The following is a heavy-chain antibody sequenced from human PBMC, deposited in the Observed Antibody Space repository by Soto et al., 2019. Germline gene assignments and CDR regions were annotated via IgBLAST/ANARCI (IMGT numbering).Heavy chain of an antibody. D-gene: IGHD3-9*01. CDR2: IWYDGSNK. J-gene: IGHJ4*02. CDR1: GFTFSSYG. V-gene: IGHV3-33*01. CDR3: ARDGNTLRYFAWLKAYFDY. Sequence: GGSLRLSCAASGFTFSSYGMHWVRQAPGKGLEWVAVIWYDGSNKYYADSVKGRFTISRDNSKNTLYLQMNSLRAEDTAVYYCARDGNTLRYFAWLKAYFDYWGQGTLVTVSS.